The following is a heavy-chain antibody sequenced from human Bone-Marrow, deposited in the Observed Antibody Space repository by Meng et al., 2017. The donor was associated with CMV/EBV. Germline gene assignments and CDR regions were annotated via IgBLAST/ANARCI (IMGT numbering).Heavy chain of an antibody. CDR1: GYTLNTSG. V-gene: IGHV1-18*01. J-gene: IGHJ4*02. CDR3: AWQLNSEVSPIDS. D-gene: IGHD4-23*01. CDR2: ISGYSSTT. Sequence: ASVKVSCKASGYTLNTSGFSWVRQAPGQGLEWMGWISGYSSTTKYAQNFQGRITMTTDTTTSTTYMELRSLRSDDTAIYYCAWQLNSEVSPIDSWGQGTLVTVSS.